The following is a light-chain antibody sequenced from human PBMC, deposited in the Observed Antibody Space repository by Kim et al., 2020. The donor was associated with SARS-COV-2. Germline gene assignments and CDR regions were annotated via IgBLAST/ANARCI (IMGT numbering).Light chain of an antibody. Sequence: SASVGDSVTITCRASQAINTHLAWYQQKAGKVPKLLIYGASTLQRGVPSRFSSSGSGTEFTLTINYLQPEDIATYYCQKSYSAPFTFGQGTKLEI. CDR3: QKSYSAPFT. CDR2: GAS. J-gene: IGKJ2*01. CDR1: QAINTH. V-gene: IGKV1-27*01.